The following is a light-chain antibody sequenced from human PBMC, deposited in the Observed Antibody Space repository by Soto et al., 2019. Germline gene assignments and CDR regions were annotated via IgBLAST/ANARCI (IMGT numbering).Light chain of an antibody. J-gene: IGLJ1*01. CDR1: GSNIGAGYD. V-gene: IGLV1-40*01. CDR3: QSYDSTLDARYV. CDR2: GDS. Sequence: QSVLTQPPSVSGSPGQRVTISCTGSGSNIGAGYDVHWYQHRPGTAPKLLVFGDSNRPSGVPDRFSGSKSGTSASLAITGLQAQDEGEYYCQSYDSTLDARYVFGTGTKVTVL.